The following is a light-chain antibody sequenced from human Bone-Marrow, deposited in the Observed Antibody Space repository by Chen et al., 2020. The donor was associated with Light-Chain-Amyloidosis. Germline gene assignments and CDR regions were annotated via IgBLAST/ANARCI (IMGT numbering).Light chain of an antibody. J-gene: IGLJ2*01. Sequence: HSALTPPASVSASPGQSITTSCTGTSSDVGSYNLVSWYQHHPGKVPKLLIYEASKRPSGVSNRFSGSQSGNTASLTISGLQAEDEADYYCSSYVGSGTFVVFGGGTKVTVL. CDR2: EAS. CDR3: SSYVGSGTFVV. CDR1: SSDVGSYNL. V-gene: IGLV2-23*02.